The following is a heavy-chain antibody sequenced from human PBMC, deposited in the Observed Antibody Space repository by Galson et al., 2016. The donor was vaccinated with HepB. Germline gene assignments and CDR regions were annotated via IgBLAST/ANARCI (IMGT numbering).Heavy chain of an antibody. V-gene: IGHV2-5*02. D-gene: IGHD2/OR15-2a*01. J-gene: IGHJ4*02. CDR3: VHRVQRGCYFPD. CDR2: IFWDDYK. CDR1: GFSLRNNGEG. Sequence: PALVKPTQTLTLTCTFSGFSLRNNGEGVGWIRQPPGKALEWLAIIFWDDYKRYSPSLKSRLAIMKDTSRNLVVLTMTNVDPVDTATYYCVHRVQRGCYFPDWGQGTLVTVSS.